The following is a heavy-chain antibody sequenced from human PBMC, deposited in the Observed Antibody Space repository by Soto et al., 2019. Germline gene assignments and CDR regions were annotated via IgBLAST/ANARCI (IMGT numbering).Heavy chain of an antibody. CDR2: MHTNGVS. CDR1: GESIATAY. J-gene: IGHJ6*02. V-gene: IGHV4-4*08. D-gene: IGHD4-17*01. CDR3: ARDNYGDGMDV. Sequence: SETLSLTCTVSGESIATAYWSWIRQPPGKGLEWIGYMHTNGVSNFNPSLKSRVTISLDTSKNQISLKLTSVTAADTAIYYCARDNYGDGMDVWGQGTTVTVSS.